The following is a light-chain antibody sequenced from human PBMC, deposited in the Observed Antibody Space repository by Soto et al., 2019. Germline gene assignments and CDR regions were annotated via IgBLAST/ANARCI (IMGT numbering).Light chain of an antibody. CDR2: EVS. V-gene: IGLV2-14*01. CDR1: SSDVGGYNY. CDR3: SSYTSSSTLDWV. J-gene: IGLJ3*02. Sequence: QSALTQHASVSGSPGQSITISCTGTSSDVGGYNYVSWYQQHPGKAPKLMIYEVSNRPSGVSNRFSGSKSGNTASLTISGLQAEDEAEYCFSSYTSSSTLDWVFGGGTKVTVL.